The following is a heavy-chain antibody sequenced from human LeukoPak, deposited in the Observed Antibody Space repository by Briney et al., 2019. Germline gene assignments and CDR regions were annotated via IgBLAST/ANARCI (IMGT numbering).Heavy chain of an antibody. J-gene: IGHJ4*02. CDR3: ARGSPGTTVLVY. CDR2: MNPNSGNT. V-gene: IGHV1-8*01. CDR1: GYTFTSYD. Sequence: ASVKVSCKASGYTFTSYDINWVRQATGQGLEWMGWMNPNSGNTGYAQKFQGRVTMTRNTFISTAYMELSSLRSEDTAVYYCARGSPGTTVLVYWGQGTLVTVSS. D-gene: IGHD1-1*01.